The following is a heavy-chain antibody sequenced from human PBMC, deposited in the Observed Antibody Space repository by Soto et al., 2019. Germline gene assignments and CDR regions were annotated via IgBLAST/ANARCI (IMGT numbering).Heavy chain of an antibody. J-gene: IGHJ2*01. V-gene: IGHV4-39*01. Sequence: PSETLSLTCTVSGGSIGGSSYYWGWIRQPPGKGLEWIGIIYYSGSTSYNPSLKSRVTISVDTSKSQFSLKLSSVTAADTAVYYCARLVTTAYWYFDLWGRGTLVTVSS. CDR3: ARLVTTAYWYFDL. CDR1: GGSIGGSSYY. D-gene: IGHD4-17*01. CDR2: IYYSGST.